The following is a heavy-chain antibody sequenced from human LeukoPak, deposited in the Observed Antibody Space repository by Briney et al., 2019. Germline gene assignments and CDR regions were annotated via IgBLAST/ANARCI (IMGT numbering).Heavy chain of an antibody. CDR1: GYTFTGYY. CDR2: INPNSGGT. D-gene: IGHD5-18*01. J-gene: IGHJ4*02. V-gene: IGHV1-2*02. Sequence: ASVKVSCKASGYTFTGYYMHWVRQAPGQGLEWMGWINPNSGGTNYAQKFQGRVTMTRDTSISTAYMELSRLRSDDTAVYYCARGTANLRSYYFDYWGQGTLVTVSS. CDR3: ARGTANLRSYYFDY.